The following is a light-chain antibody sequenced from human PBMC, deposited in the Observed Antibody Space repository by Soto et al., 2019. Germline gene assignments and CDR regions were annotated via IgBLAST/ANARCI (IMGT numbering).Light chain of an antibody. J-gene: IGKJ1*01. V-gene: IGKV1-8*01. CDR1: QGISSY. CDR3: QQYYSYPRT. Sequence: QMTQSPSSLPASLADGVTIXXRASQGISSYLAWYQQKPGKAPKLXIYAASTLQSGVPSRFSGSGSGTDFTLTISCLQSEDFATYYCQQYYSYPRTFGQGTKVDI. CDR2: AAS.